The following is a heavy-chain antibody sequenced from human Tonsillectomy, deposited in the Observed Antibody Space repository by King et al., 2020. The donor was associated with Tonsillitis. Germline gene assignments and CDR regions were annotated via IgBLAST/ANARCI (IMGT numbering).Heavy chain of an antibody. V-gene: IGHV4-31*03. CDR1: GGSISSGGYY. CDR2: IYYSGST. CDR3: AREGVTTVTIFDY. D-gene: IGHD4-17*01. Sequence: PLQESGPGLVKPSQTLSLTCTVSGGSISSGGYYWSWIRQHPGKGLEWIGYIYYSGSTYYNPSLKSRVTISVDTSKNQFSLKLSSVTAADTAVYYCAREGVTTVTIFDYWGQGTLVTVSS. J-gene: IGHJ4*02.